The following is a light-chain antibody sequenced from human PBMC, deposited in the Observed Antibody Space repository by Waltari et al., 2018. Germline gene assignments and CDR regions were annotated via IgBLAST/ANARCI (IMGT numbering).Light chain of an antibody. CDR2: SNN. Sequence: QSVLAQPPSASGTPGQRNTISCSGRNSNIGSKPVNWYQQFPGTAPRLLIYSNNQRPSGVPDRFSASKSGSSAALAIYGLHSEDEADYYCSTWDDRLTGVVFGGGTKVTVL. V-gene: IGLV1-44*01. CDR3: STWDDRLTGVV. CDR1: NSNIGSKP. J-gene: IGLJ2*01.